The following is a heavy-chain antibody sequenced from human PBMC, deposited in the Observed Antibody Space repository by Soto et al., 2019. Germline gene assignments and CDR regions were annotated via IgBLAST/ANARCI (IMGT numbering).Heavy chain of an antibody. V-gene: IGHV4-4*02. J-gene: IGHJ4*02. CDR1: GGSINSSNW. Sequence: QVQLQESGPGLVKPSGTLSLTCAVSGGSINSSNWCSWVPQPPGKGLEWIGEIYHSGSTNYNPSLKSQVTISVDKSKNQFSLNLSSMTAADTAVYYWARGGDVVVPTALDYWGQGTLVTVSS. CDR2: IYHSGST. CDR3: ARGGDVVVPTALDY. D-gene: IGHD2-2*01.